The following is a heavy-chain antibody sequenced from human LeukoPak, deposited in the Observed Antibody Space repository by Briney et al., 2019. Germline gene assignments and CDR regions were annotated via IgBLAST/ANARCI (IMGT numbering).Heavy chain of an antibody. CDR3: AREYSSAGFDY. Sequence: SETLSLTCTVSGGSISSYYWSWIRQPPGKGLEWIGYIYYSGSTNYNPSLKSRVTISVDTSKNQFSLKLSSVTAADTAVYYCAREYSSAGFDYWGQGTLVTVSS. V-gene: IGHV4-59*13. J-gene: IGHJ4*02. D-gene: IGHD6-25*01. CDR2: IYYSGST. CDR1: GGSISSYY.